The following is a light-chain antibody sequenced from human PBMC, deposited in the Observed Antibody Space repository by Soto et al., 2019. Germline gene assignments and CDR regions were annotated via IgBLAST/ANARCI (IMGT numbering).Light chain of an antibody. CDR2: AS. CDR1: QSLSDSY. J-gene: IGKJ3*01. Sequence: EIVLTQSPGTLSLSPGERAALSCMASQSLSDSYLAWYQQKPGQAPRLLIYASSRATGIPDRFSGRGSGIDFTVSISRLEPEDFAVYYWQHYGTSALFGPGTRVDMK. V-gene: IGKV3-20*01. CDR3: QHYGTSAL.